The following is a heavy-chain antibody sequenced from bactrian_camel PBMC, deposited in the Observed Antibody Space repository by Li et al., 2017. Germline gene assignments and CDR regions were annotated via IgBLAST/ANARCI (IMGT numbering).Heavy chain of an antibody. D-gene: IGHD6*01. Sequence: DVQLVESGGGSVQAGGSLRLSCAASGYTYKSTCMGWVRQAPGKGLEWVSTISRDGGTTYYADSVKGRFTISRDNAKNTVYLQMNSLKPEDTAVYYCVTSYGTRWYVFSYWGQGTQVTVS. CDR1: GYTYKSTC. J-gene: IGHJ6*01. V-gene: IGHV3S40*01. CDR3: VTSYGTRWYVFSY. CDR2: ISRDGGTT.